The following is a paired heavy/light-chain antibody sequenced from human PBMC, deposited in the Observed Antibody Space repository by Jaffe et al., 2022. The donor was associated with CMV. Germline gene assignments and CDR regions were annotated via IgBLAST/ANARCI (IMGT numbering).Heavy chain of an antibody. J-gene: IGHJ6*03. CDR1: GGSISSYY. V-gene: IGHV4-59*08. D-gene: IGHD3-22*01. CDR2: IYYSGST. CDR3: ARRRYYYDSSGYYPHYYYYYMDV. Sequence: QVQLQESGPGLVKPSETLSLTCTVSGGSISSYYWSWIRQPPGKGLEWIGYIYYSGSTNYNPSLKSRVTISVDTSKNQFSLKLSSVTAADTAVYYCARRRYYYDSSGYYPHYYYYYMDVWGKGTTVTVSS.
Light chain of an antibody. CDR2: AAS. CDR1: QSISSY. CDR3: QQSYSTNWGT. Sequence: DIQMTQSPSSLSASVGDRVTITCRASQSISSYLNWYQQKPGKAPKLLIYAASSLQSGVPSRFSGSGSGTDFTLTISSLQPEDFATYYCQQSYSTNWGTFGQGTKVEIK. V-gene: IGKV1-39*01. J-gene: IGKJ1*01.